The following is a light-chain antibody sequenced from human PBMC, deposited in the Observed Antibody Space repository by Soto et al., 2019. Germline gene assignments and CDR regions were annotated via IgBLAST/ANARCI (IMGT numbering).Light chain of an antibody. CDR1: KNDIGVYDF. V-gene: IGLV2-8*01. CDR2: EVV. J-gene: IGLJ1*01. CDR3: KSYAGSNTYV. Sequence: QSVLTQPPSASGSPGQSVTISCTGTKNDIGVYDFVSWYQHHPGKAPRLIIYEVVQRPSGVPDRFSGSKSGNTASLNVFGLQAGDEADYFCKSYAGSNTYVFGSGTKVTVL.